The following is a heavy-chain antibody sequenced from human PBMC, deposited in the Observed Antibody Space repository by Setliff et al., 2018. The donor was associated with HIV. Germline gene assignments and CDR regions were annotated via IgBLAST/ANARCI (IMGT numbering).Heavy chain of an antibody. D-gene: IGHD5-18*01. V-gene: IGHV3-48*01. Sequence: GGSLRLSCAASGFVFTDHSLHWVRQAPGEGLEWISYISATGTTVSYADSVRGRFTISRDNSKNTLFLLMDSLRPGDTAVYYCARIGLGWSYGGGLSDWGQGTMVTVSS. CDR2: ISATGTTV. J-gene: IGHJ4*02. CDR3: ARIGLGWSYGGGLSD. CDR1: GFVFTDHS.